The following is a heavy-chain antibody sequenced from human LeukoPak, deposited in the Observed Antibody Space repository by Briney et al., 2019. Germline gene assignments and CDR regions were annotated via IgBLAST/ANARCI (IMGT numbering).Heavy chain of an antibody. CDR2: IYSTGST. CDR3: AKHDTVFGAAHFYMDV. V-gene: IGHV4-4*09. Sequence: SETLSLTCAVTGGSINTYYWSWIRQPPGKGLEWIGYIYSTGSTNYNPSLKGQVTISLDTSKNQFSLNLSSVTAADTAVYYCAKHDTVFGAAHFYMDVWGKGTTVTVSS. D-gene: IGHD3-3*01. J-gene: IGHJ6*03. CDR1: GGSINTYY.